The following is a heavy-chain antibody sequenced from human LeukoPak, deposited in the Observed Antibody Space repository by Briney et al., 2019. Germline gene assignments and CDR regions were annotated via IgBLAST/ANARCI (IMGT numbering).Heavy chain of an antibody. J-gene: IGHJ3*02. CDR3: AKAESYYYDSSGLDI. D-gene: IGHD3-22*01. V-gene: IGHV3-23*01. CDR2: ISSSSSYI. CDR1: GFTFSSSA. Sequence: GGSLRLSCAASGFTFSSSAMSWVRQAPGKGLEWVSSISSSSSYIYYADSVKGRFTISRDNSKNTLYLQMNSLRAEDTAVYYCAKAESYYYDSSGLDIWGQGTMVTVSS.